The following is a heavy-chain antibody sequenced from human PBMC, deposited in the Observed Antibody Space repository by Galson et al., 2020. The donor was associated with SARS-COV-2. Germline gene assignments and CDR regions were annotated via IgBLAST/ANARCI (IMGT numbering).Heavy chain of an antibody. J-gene: IGHJ5*02. D-gene: IGHD6-13*01. V-gene: IGHV2-26*01. Sequence: SGPTLVKPTETLTLTCTVSGFSLSNARMGVSWIRQPPGKALEWLAHIFSNDEKSYSTSPKSRLTISKDTSKSQVVLTMTNMDPVDTATYYCARQQLVLYNWFDPWGQGTLVTVSS. CDR1: GFSLSNARMG. CDR3: ARQQLVLYNWFDP. CDR2: IFSNDEK.